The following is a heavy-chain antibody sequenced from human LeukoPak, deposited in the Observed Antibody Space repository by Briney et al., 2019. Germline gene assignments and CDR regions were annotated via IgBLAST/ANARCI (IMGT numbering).Heavy chain of an antibody. CDR3: ARRANYYGSGSYYLGAFDI. Sequence: SSETLSLTCTVSGGSISSYYWSWIRQPPGQGLEWIGYIYYSGSTNYNPSLKSRVTISVDTSKNQFSLKLSSVTAADTAVYYCARRANYYGSGSYYLGAFDIWGQGTMVTVSS. CDR1: GGSISSYY. V-gene: IGHV4-59*08. D-gene: IGHD3-10*01. J-gene: IGHJ3*02. CDR2: IYYSGST.